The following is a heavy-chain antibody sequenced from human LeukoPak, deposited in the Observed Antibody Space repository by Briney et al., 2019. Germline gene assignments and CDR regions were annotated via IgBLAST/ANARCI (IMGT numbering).Heavy chain of an antibody. Sequence: PSETLSLTCAVSGGSISSGGYSWSWIRQPPGKGLEWIGYIYHSGSTYYNPSLKSRVTISVDRSENQFSLKLSSVIVTDTALYYCAKVGCSGGTCFDHWGQGTLVTVSS. CDR2: IYHSGST. CDR3: AKVGCSGGTCFDH. CDR1: GGSISSGGYS. D-gene: IGHD2-15*01. J-gene: IGHJ4*02. V-gene: IGHV4-30-2*02.